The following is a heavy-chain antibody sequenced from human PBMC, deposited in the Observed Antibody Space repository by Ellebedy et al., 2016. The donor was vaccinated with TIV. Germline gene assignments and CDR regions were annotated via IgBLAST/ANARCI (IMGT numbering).Heavy chain of an antibody. CDR2: ITGSSSYM. J-gene: IGHJ4*02. Sequence: GESLKISWASSGFTFSHYSMNWVRQAPGEGLEWVSSITGSSSYMFYADSVNGRFTISRDNAKNSLYLQMNSLRAEDTAVYYCSRGIAAVMYWGQGTLVTVSS. CDR3: SRGIAAVMY. V-gene: IGHV3-21*01. CDR1: GFTFSHYS. D-gene: IGHD6-13*01.